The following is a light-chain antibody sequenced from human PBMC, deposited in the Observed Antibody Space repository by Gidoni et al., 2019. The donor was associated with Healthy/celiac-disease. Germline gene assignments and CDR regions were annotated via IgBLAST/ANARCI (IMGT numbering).Light chain of an antibody. V-gene: IGKV3-15*01. CDR2: GAS. CDR1: QSVSSN. CDR3: QQYKSLPPLYS. Sequence: EIVMTQSPATLSVSPGERATPSCRASQSVSSNLAWYQQKPGQAPRLLIYGASTRATGIPARFSGSGSGTEFTLTISSLQSEDLAVCYCQQYKSLPPLYSFGQGTKLEIK. J-gene: IGKJ2*03.